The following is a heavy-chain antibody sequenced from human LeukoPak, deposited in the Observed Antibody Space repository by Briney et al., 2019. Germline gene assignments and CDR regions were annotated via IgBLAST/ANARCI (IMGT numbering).Heavy chain of an antibody. J-gene: IGHJ4*02. CDR1: GYTFTSYG. Sequence: ASVKVSCEASGYTFTSYGISWVRQAPGQGPEWMGWISANNGNTKYAQKFQGRVTMTTDTSASTAYMELRSLRSDGTAVYYCARDWGSETLDYWGQGTLVTVSS. CDR3: ARDWGSETLDY. CDR2: ISANNGNT. D-gene: IGHD3-10*01. V-gene: IGHV1-18*01.